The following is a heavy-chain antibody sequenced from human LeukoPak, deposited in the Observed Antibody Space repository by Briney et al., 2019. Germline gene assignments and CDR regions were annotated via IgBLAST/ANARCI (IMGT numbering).Heavy chain of an antibody. CDR1: GYSFTSYW. D-gene: IGHD6-13*01. V-gene: IGHV5-51*01. Sequence: GESLKISCKGSGYSFTSYWIGWVRQMPGKGLEWMGIIYPGDSDTRYSPSFQGQVTISADKSISTAYLQWSSLKASDTAMYYCARQGQQLEEYYYYYCGMDVWGQGTTVTVSS. CDR2: IYPGDSDT. J-gene: IGHJ6*02. CDR3: ARQGQQLEEYYYYYCGMDV.